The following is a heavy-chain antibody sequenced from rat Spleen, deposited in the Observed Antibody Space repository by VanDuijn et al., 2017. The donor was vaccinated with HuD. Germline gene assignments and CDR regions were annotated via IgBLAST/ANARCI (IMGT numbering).Heavy chain of an antibody. V-gene: IGHV2-13*01. D-gene: IGHD1-12*03. CDR3: TRSWGYYYDGSPQWFAY. CDR1: GFSLSSYG. J-gene: IGHJ3*01. Sequence: QVQLKESGPGLVQPSQTLSLTCTVSGFSLSSYGVIWVRQPPGKGLEWMGLIWGNGKTNYNSGLKSRLSISRDASKSQVFLKMNSLQTDDTAIYFCTRSWGYYYDGSPQWFAYWGQGTLVTVSS. CDR2: IWGNGKT.